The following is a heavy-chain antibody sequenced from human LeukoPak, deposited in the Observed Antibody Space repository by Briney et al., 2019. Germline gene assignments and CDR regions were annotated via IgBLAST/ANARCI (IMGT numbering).Heavy chain of an antibody. D-gene: IGHD6-19*01. CDR3: ARVWTGQWPPHYYYMDV. J-gene: IGHJ6*03. CDR1: GFTFSSYS. CDR2: ISSSSSYI. Sequence: PGGSLRLSCAASGFTFSSYSMNWVRQAPGKGLEWVSSISSSSSYIYYADSVKGRFTISRDNAKNSLYLQMNSLRAEDTAVYYCARVWTGQWPPHYYYMDVWGKGTTVTISS. V-gene: IGHV3-21*01.